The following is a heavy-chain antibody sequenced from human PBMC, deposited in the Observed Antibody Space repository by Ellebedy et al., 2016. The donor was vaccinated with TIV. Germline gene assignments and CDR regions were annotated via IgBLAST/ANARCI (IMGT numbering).Heavy chain of an antibody. CDR2: NSPYTGST. D-gene: IGHD3-10*01. J-gene: IGHJ4*02. CDR1: GYTFTSGG. CDR3: ASRESVGVGEVALDY. Sequence: AASVKVSCKASGYTFTSGGISWVRQAPGQGLEWMGWNSPYTGSTNYAQQLQGRVTMTRDTSTSTAYMELRSLRSDDTAIYYCASRESVGVGEVALDYWGQGTLVTVSS. V-gene: IGHV1-18*04.